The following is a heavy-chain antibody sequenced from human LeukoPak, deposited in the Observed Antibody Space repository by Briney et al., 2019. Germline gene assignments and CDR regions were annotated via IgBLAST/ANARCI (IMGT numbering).Heavy chain of an antibody. CDR3: AKGTDCSGGSCYSIDC. D-gene: IGHD2-15*01. CDR1: GFTLSNYA. J-gene: IGHJ4*02. Sequence: GGSLRLSCAASGFTLSNYAMTWVRQAPGKGLEWGSSISGGGGSTYYADSVKGRFTISGDNSKNTLYLQMNSLRVDDTAVYYCAKGTDCSGGSCYSIDCWGQGTLVTVSS. V-gene: IGHV3-23*01. CDR2: ISGGGGST.